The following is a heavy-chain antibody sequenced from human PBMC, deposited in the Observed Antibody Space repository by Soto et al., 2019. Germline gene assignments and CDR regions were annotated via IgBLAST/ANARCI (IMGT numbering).Heavy chain of an antibody. CDR2: ISYDGSDK. Sequence: QVQLVESGGGVVQPGRSLRLSCAASGFTFSRYGMHWVRQAPGKGLEWVALISYDGSDKYYADSVKGQLTLSIDNSKNKRYLPRNSRRVEDTAVYYCGAGQYFSDYWGQGTLVTVSS. CDR1: GFTFSRYG. V-gene: IGHV3-30*03. J-gene: IGHJ4*02. D-gene: IGHD6-13*01. CDR3: GAGQYFSDY.